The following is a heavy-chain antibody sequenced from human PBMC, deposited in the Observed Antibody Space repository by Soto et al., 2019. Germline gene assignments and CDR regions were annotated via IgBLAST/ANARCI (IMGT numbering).Heavy chain of an antibody. CDR1: GGSISSNSYY. CDR2: IYYSGST. CDR3: ASSATPHYYYYGMDV. D-gene: IGHD2-15*01. V-gene: IGHV4-39*01. J-gene: IGHJ6*02. Sequence: SDTLCLTCTVSGGSISSNSYYWVWIRQPPGKGLEWIGSIYYSGSTYYNPSLKSRVTISVDTSKNQFSLKLSSVTAADTAVYYCASSATPHYYYYGMDVWGQGTTVT.